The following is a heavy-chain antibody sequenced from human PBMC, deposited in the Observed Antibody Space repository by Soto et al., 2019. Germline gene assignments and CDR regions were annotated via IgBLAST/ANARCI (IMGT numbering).Heavy chain of an antibody. CDR2: INHSGST. J-gene: IGHJ3*02. Sequence: QVQLQQWGAGLLKPSGTLSLTCAVYGGSFSGYYWNWIRQSPGKGLEWIGKINHSGSTNYNPSLKSLVTISVDTSKNQFSLRLSSVTAADTAVYYCARAYDYRDPRDALDTWGQGTMVIVSS. CDR1: GGSFSGYY. D-gene: IGHD4-17*01. CDR3: ARAYDYRDPRDALDT. V-gene: IGHV4-34*02.